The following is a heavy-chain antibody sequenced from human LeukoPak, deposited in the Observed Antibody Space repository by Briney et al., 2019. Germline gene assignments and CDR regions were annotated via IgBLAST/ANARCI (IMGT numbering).Heavy chain of an antibody. V-gene: IGHV1-8*01. CDR1: GYTFTSYD. Sequence: ASVRVSCKASGYTFTSYDINWVRQATGQGLEWMGWMNPNSGNTGYAQKFQGRVTMTRNTSISTAYMELSSLRSEDTAVYYGARRRGYSSSSGWFDPWRQETVVTVSS. J-gene: IGHJ5*02. CDR3: ARRRGYSSSSGWFDP. CDR2: MNPNSGNT. D-gene: IGHD6-6*01.